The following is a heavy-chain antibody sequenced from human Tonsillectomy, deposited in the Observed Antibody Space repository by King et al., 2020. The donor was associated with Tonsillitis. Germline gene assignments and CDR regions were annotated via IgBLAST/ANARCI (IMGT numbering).Heavy chain of an antibody. J-gene: IGHJ4*02. CDR1: GFTFDDYA. CDR3: AKDMEGWSGGSHGGGFDY. CDR2: INWNSKNI. D-gene: IGHD6-19*01. Sequence: QLVQSGGGLVQPGRSLRLSCATSGFTFDDYAMHWVRQAPGKGLEWVSGINWNSKNIGYADSVKGRFTITRDNAKNSQYLQMNSLRVEDTAFYYCAKDMEGWSGGSHGGGFDYWGQGTLVTVSS. V-gene: IGHV3-9*01.